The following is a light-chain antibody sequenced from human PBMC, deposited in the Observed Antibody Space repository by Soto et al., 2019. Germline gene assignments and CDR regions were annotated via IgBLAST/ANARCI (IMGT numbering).Light chain of an antibody. V-gene: IGLV1-40*01. CDR3: QSFDNSLSGWV. CDR2: ANN. CDR1: SSNIGAPYD. Sequence: QSVLTQPPSASGTPGQRVTISCSGSSSNIGAPYDVHWYRQLPGTAPKLLIYANNNRPSGVPDRFSGSKSGASASLAITGLQAEDEAEYFCQSFDNSLSGWVFGGGTKLTVL. J-gene: IGLJ3*02.